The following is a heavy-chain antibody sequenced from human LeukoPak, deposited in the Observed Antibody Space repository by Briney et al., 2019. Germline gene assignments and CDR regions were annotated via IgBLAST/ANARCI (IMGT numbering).Heavy chain of an antibody. CDR3: ARVRGAGERIAARSRTYFDY. Sequence: SETLSLTCTVSGGSISSSSYCWGWIRQPPGKGLEWIGSIDYSGSTYYNPSLKSRGTISGDTAKNQFSLQLSSVPAADTAVYYCARVRGAGERIAARSRTYFDYWGQGTLVTVSS. J-gene: IGHJ4*02. V-gene: IGHV4-39*07. CDR2: IDYSGST. CDR1: GGSISSSSYC. D-gene: IGHD6-6*01.